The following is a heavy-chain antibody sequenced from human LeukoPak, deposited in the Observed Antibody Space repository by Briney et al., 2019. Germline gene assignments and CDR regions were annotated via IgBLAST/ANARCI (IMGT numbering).Heavy chain of an antibody. Sequence: PGRSLRLSCAASGFTFSSYAMHWVRQAPGKGLEWVAVISYDGSNKYYADSVKGRFTISRDNSKNTLYLQMNSLRAEDTAVYYCAKSRHYYDSSGYQVGYWGQGTLVTVSS. V-gene: IGHV3-30-3*02. CDR2: ISYDGSNK. CDR3: AKSRHYYDSSGYQVGY. CDR1: GFTFSSYA. D-gene: IGHD3-22*01. J-gene: IGHJ4*02.